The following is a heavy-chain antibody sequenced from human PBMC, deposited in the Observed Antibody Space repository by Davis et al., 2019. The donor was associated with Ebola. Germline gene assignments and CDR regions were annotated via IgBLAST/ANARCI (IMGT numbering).Heavy chain of an antibody. CDR3: ARDSTYYGIYYNYGMDV. CDR1: GYTFTGYY. Sequence: ASVKVSCKASGYTFTGYYMHWVRQAPGQGLEWMGWINPNSGGTNYAQKFQGRVTMTRDTSISTAYMELSRLRSDDTAVYYCARDSTYYGIYYNYGMDVWGQGTTVTVSS. J-gene: IGHJ6*02. V-gene: IGHV1-2*02. D-gene: IGHD2/OR15-2a*01. CDR2: INPNSGGT.